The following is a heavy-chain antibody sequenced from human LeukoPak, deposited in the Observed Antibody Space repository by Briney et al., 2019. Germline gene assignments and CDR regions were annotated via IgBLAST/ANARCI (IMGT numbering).Heavy chain of an antibody. J-gene: IGHJ4*02. CDR1: GGSISISSHY. D-gene: IGHD2-2*01. CDR2: MYYTGGT. Sequence: SSETLSLTCTVSGGSISISSHYWASIRQPPGKGLEWLGSMYYTGGTYYNPSLKSRVTISIDTSKNQFSLKLNSVTAADTAVYYCARLVRYCSTNSCYPFDFWGQGTLVTVSS. CDR3: ARLVRYCSTNSCYPFDF. V-gene: IGHV4-39*01.